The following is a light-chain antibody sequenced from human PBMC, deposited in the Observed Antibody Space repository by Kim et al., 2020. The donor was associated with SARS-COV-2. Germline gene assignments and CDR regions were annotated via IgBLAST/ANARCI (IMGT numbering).Light chain of an antibody. J-gene: IGKJ1*01. V-gene: IGKV3-20*01. CDR3: QQYRNSPWT. CDR2: GAS. CDR1: QSVGSNS. Sequence: EVVLTQSPGTLSLSPGERATLSCRASQSVGSNSLAWYQQKPGQAPGLLISGASSRVTGIPNRFSGSGSATDFTLTISRLEPGGFAVFYGQQYRNSPWTFGQGTKVDIK.